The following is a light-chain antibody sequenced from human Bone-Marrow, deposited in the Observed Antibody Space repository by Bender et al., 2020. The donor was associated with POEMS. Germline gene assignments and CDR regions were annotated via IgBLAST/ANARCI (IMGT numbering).Light chain of an antibody. J-gene: IGLJ2*01. V-gene: IGLV2-14*02. CDR3: SSYTTTWGV. Sequence: QSALTQPASVSGSPGQSITISCTGTSSDVGSYNLVSWYQQYPGKAPKLMIWHVTNRPSGVSDRFSGSRSGNTASLTLSGIRAEDEADYYCSSYTTTWGVFGGGTKLTVL. CDR1: SSDVGSYNL. CDR2: HVT.